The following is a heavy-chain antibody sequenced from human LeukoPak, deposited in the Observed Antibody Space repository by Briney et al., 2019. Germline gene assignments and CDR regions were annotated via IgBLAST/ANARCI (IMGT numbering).Heavy chain of an antibody. CDR3: AKDARLIHLWSIVYYYYYMDV. CDR2: ISGDGDRT. J-gene: IGHJ6*03. V-gene: IGHV3-43*02. CDR1: GFTFDGHA. D-gene: IGHD5-18*01. Sequence: PGGSLRLSCAASGFTFDGHAMHWARQAPGKGLEWVSVISGDGDRTYYADSVKGRFTVSRDNSKDSLCLQLNSLRSEDTALYYCAKDARLIHLWSIVYYYYYMDVWGKGTAVTVSS.